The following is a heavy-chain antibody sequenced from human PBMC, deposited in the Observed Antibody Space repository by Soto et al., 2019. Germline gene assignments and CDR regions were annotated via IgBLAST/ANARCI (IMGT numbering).Heavy chain of an antibody. D-gene: IGHD6-6*01. CDR2: ISYDGSNK. J-gene: IGHJ6*02. V-gene: IGHV3-30*18. Sequence: PGGSLRLSCAASGFTFSSYGMHWVRQAPGKGLEWVAVISYDGSNKYYADSVKGRFTISRDNSKNTLYLQMNSLRAEDTAVYYCVKVAARPDYYYGMDVWGQGTTVTVSS. CDR3: VKVAARPDYYYGMDV. CDR1: GFTFSSYG.